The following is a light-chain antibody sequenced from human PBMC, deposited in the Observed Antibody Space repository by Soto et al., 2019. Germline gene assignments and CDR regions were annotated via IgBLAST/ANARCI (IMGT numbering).Light chain of an antibody. CDR3: CSYAGSSTLL. J-gene: IGLJ1*01. V-gene: IGLV2-23*01. Sequence: QSALTQPASVSGSPGQSITISCTGTSSDVGSYNLVSWYQQHPGKAPKLMIYEGSKRPSGVSNRFSGSKSGNTASLTISGLQAEYEADYYCCSYAGSSTLLFGTGTKLTVL. CDR2: EGS. CDR1: SSDVGSYNL.